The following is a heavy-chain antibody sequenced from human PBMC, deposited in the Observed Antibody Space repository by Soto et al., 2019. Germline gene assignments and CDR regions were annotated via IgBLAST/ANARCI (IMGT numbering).Heavy chain of an antibody. Sequence: QITLRESGPTLVKPTQTLTLTCTFSGFSLSTNGVGVAWIRQPPGEALEWLALIFWDGDKRYSPSLSNRVTITSDTSKNQVVLTMTNVDPVDTATYFCARSTRQQKLHDWFAPRGQGALVTVSS. J-gene: IGHJ5*02. CDR1: GFSLSTNGVG. D-gene: IGHD6-13*01. CDR3: ARSTRQQKLHDWFAP. CDR2: IFWDGDK. V-gene: IGHV2-5*02.